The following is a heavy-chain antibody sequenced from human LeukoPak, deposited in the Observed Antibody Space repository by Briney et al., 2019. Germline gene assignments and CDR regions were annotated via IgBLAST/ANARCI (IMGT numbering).Heavy chain of an antibody. CDR3: ARGGVVAARSFDY. V-gene: IGHV1-46*01. CDR2: INPSGGST. CDR1: GYTFTSYG. Sequence: ASVKVSCKASGYTFTSYGISWVRQAPGQGLEWMGIINPSGGSTSYAQKFQGRVTMTRDTSTSTVYMELSSLRSEDTAMYYCARGGVVAARSFDYWGQGTLVTVSS. D-gene: IGHD2-15*01. J-gene: IGHJ4*02.